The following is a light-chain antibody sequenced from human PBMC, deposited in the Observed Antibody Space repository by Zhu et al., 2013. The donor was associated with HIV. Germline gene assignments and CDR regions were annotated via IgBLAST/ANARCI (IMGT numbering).Light chain of an antibody. CDR2: AAS. J-gene: IGKJ5*01. CDR3: QQLNSYPIT. V-gene: IGKV1-17*01. CDR1: QNINHY. Sequence: DIQLTQSPSSLSASVGDRVTITCRASQNINHYLNWYQQKPGKAPKSLIYAASNLQSGVPSRFSGSGSGTEFTLTISSLQPEDFATYYCQQLNSYPITFGQGTRLEIK.